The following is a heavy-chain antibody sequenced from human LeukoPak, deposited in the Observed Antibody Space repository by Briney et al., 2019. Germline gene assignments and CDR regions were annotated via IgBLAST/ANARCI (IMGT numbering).Heavy chain of an antibody. Sequence: GESLKISCKGSGYSFTSYWIGWVRQMPGKGLEWMGIICPGDSDTRYSPSFQGQVTISADKSISTAYLQWSSLKASDTAMYYCAGTIRYCSGGSCYSDAFDIWGQGTMVTVSS. CDR2: ICPGDSDT. CDR1: GYSFTSYW. J-gene: IGHJ3*02. D-gene: IGHD2-15*01. V-gene: IGHV5-51*01. CDR3: AGTIRYCSGGSCYSDAFDI.